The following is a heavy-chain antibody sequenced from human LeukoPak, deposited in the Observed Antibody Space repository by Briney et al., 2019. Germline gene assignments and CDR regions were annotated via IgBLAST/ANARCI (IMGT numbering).Heavy chain of an antibody. CDR3: ARDPYYSGYYYFDY. CDR1: GMTFSSYE. D-gene: IGHD3-22*01. Sequence: GGSLRLSCAASGMTFSSYEMNWVRQAPGQGLEWVSYISSSGSTRYYADSVKGRFTISRDNAKNSLYLQMNSLRAEDTAVYYCARDPYYSGYYYFDYWGQGTLVTVSS. CDR2: ISSSGSTR. V-gene: IGHV3-48*03. J-gene: IGHJ4*02.